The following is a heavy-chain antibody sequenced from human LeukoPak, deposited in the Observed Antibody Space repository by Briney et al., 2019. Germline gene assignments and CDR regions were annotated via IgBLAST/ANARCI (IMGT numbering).Heavy chain of an antibody. CDR1: GGSISSYY. CDR3: ARHAPSYGSGSYIFGY. CDR2: IYYSGST. Sequence: SETLSLTCTVSGGSISSYYWSWIRQPPGKGLEWIGYIYYSGSTNYNPSLKSRVTISVDTSKNQFSLKLSSVTAADTAVYYCARHAPSYGSGSYIFGYWGQGTLVTVSS. J-gene: IGHJ4*02. D-gene: IGHD3-10*01. V-gene: IGHV4-59*01.